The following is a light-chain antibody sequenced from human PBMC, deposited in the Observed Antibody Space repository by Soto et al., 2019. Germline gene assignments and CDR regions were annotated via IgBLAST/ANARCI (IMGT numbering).Light chain of an antibody. CDR1: QSVSSN. J-gene: IGKJ5*01. V-gene: IGKV3-15*01. CDR3: QQYNNWPRIT. Sequence: EIVLTQSPATLSVSPGERATLSCRASQSVSSNLAWYQQKPRQAPRLLIYGASTRATGIPARFSGSGSGTEFTLTISSLQSEDFAVYYCQQYNNWPRITFGQGTRLEIK. CDR2: GAS.